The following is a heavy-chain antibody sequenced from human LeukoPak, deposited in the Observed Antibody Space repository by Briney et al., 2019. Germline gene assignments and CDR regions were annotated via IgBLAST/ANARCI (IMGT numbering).Heavy chain of an antibody. CDR1: GGSISSSNFF. D-gene: IGHD1-1*01. J-gene: IGHJ5*02. Sequence: SETLSPTCTVSGGSISSSNFFWAWVRQPPGKGLEWIATIYHSGTTYYNPSLKSRVTISLDTSKNQFSLELSSVTAADTAVYYCARDVSNNWNAGWFDPWGQGTLVTVSS. CDR3: ARDVSNNWNAGWFDP. V-gene: IGHV4-39*02. CDR2: IYHSGTT.